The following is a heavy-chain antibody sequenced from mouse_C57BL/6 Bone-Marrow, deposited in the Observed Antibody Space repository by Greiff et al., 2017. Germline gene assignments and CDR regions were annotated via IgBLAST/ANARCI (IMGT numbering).Heavy chain of an antibody. CDR3: ARAWGNYVGIAY. CDR2: ISSGSSTI. J-gene: IGHJ3*01. Sequence: DVKLVESGGGLVKPGGSLKLSCAASGFTFSDYGMHWVRQAPEKGLEWVAYISSGSSTIYYADTVKGRFTISRDNAKNTLFLQMTSLRSEDTAMYYCARAWGNYVGIAYWGQGTLVTVSA. V-gene: IGHV5-17*01. D-gene: IGHD2-1*01. CDR1: GFTFSDYG.